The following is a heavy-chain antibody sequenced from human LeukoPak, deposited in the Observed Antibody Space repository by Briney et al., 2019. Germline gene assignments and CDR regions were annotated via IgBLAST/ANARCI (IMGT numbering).Heavy chain of an antibody. CDR1: GYTFTSYD. CDR3: ARSIAAAGTYMYYYYGMDV. V-gene: IGHV1-8*01. D-gene: IGHD6-13*01. CDR2: MNPNSGNT. J-gene: IGHJ6*02. Sequence: GASVKVSCKASGYTFTSYDINWVRQATGQGLEWMGWMNPNSGNTGYAQKFQGRVTMTRNTSISTAYMELSSLRSEDTAVYYCARSIAAAGTYMYYYYGMDVWGQGTTVTVSS.